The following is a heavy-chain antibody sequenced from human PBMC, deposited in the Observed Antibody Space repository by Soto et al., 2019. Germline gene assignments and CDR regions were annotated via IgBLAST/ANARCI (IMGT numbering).Heavy chain of an antibody. CDR3: AGDSRSAEGWLDP. Sequence: PSETLSLTCTVSGASTSGYFWTWIRQPPGKGLEWIGYFYGGSTNYNPSLKSRATISMAPSKNHFSLNLMSVTAADTAVYSCAGDSRSAEGWLDPWGQGILVTVSS. J-gene: IGHJ5*02. CDR1: GASTSGYF. CDR2: FYGGST. D-gene: IGHD1-26*01. V-gene: IGHV4-59*01.